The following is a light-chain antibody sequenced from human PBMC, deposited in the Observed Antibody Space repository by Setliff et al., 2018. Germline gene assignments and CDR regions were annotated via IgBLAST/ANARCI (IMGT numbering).Light chain of an antibody. CDR3: CAYTSSTTYV. CDR1: SSDIGGYNY. J-gene: IGLJ1*01. CDR2: GVS. Sequence: QSVLTQPASVSGSPGQSITISCTGPSSDIGGYNYVSWYQQYPGKAPQLIIYGVSKRPSGVSDRFSGSKPGNTASLTISGLQAEDEADYYCCAYTSSTTYVFGTGTKVTVL. V-gene: IGLV2-14*03.